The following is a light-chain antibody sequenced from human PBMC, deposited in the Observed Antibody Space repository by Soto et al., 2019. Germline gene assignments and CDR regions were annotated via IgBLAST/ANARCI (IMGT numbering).Light chain of an antibody. V-gene: IGKV1-39*01. Sequence: DIQMTQSPSSLSASVGDRVTITCRAGQSITSYLNWYQQKPGKAPQLLIYAASSLQSGVPSRFSGSGSGTDFTLTNSSPQPQDFATYFCQQSYTTPWTFGQGTKVEVK. CDR1: QSITSY. CDR2: AAS. CDR3: QQSYTTPWT. J-gene: IGKJ1*01.